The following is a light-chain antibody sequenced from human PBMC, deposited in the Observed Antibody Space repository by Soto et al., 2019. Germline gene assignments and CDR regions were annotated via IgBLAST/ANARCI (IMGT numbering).Light chain of an antibody. CDR1: SSDVGGYNY. CDR2: EVS. J-gene: IGLJ2*01. V-gene: IGLV2-14*01. CDR3: SSYTSNSTLV. Sequence: QSVLTQPASVSGSPGQSITISCTGSSSDVGGYNYVSWYQQHPGKAPKLMIYEVSNRPSGISNRFSGSKSGNTASLTLSGLQAEDEADYYCSSYTSNSTLVFGGGTQLTVL.